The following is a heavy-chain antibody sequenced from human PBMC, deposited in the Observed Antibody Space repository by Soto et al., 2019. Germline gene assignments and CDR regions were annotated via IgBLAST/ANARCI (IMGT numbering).Heavy chain of an antibody. Sequence: GGSLRLSCAASGFTFSSYAMSWVRQAPGKGLEWVSAISGSGGSTYYADSVKGRFTISRDNSKNTLYLQMNSLRAEDTAVYYSAKDNDRGVINYFDYWGQGTQVTVSS. CDR3: AKDNDRGVINYFDY. CDR1: GFTFSSYA. CDR2: ISGSGGST. D-gene: IGHD3-10*02. V-gene: IGHV3-23*01. J-gene: IGHJ4*02.